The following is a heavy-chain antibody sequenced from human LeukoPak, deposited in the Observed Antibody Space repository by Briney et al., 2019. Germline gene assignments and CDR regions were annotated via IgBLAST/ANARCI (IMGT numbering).Heavy chain of an antibody. J-gene: IGHJ4*02. CDR3: ARGLTRIAVAGYYFDY. Sequence: GGSLRLSCAASGFTFSDYYMSWIRQAPGKGLEWVSYISSSGSTIYYAGSVMGRFTISRDNAKNSLYLQMNSLRAEDTAVYYCARGLTRIAVAGYYFDYWGQGTLVTVSS. V-gene: IGHV3-11*01. D-gene: IGHD6-19*01. CDR1: GFTFSDYY. CDR2: ISSSGSTI.